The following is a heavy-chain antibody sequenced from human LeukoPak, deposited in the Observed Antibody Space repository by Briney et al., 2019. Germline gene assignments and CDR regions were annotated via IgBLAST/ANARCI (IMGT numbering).Heavy chain of an antibody. CDR3: ARPRRITILGVVPSPLDP. CDR2: ISAYNGNT. V-gene: IGHV1-18*01. CDR1: GYTFTSYG. Sequence: ASVKVSCKASGYTFTSYGISWVRQAPGQGLEWMGWISAYNGNTNYAQKLRGRVTMTTDTSTSTAYMELRSLRSDDTAVYYCARPRRITILGVVPSPLDPWGQGTLVTVSS. J-gene: IGHJ5*02. D-gene: IGHD3-3*01.